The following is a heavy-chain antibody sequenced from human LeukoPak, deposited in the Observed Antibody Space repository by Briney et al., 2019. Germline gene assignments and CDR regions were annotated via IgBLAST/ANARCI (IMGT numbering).Heavy chain of an antibody. Sequence: GGSLRLSCAASGFTFRSYWMDCVRQVPGKGLVWVSRINTDGTNTTYADSVKGRFTMSRDNAKSRLYLQMNSLRAEDTAVYYCARGYSGTYRVDYWGQGTLVTVSS. D-gene: IGHD1-26*01. CDR1: GFTFRSYW. CDR3: ARGYSGTYRVDY. CDR2: INTDGTNT. V-gene: IGHV3-74*01. J-gene: IGHJ4*02.